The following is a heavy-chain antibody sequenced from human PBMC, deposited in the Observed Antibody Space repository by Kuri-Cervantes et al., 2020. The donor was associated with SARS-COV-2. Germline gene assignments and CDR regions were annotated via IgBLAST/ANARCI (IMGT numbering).Heavy chain of an antibody. CDR2: ISSSSSTI. Sequence: GESLKISCAASGFTFSYYYMSGVRQAPGKGLEWVSYISSSSSTIYYADSVKGRFTISRDNAKNSLYLQMNSLRAGDTAVYYCARVEGISLDYWGQGTLVTVSS. J-gene: IGHJ4*02. CDR1: GFTFSYYY. CDR3: ARVEGISLDY. D-gene: IGHD3-3*01. V-gene: IGHV3-11*04.